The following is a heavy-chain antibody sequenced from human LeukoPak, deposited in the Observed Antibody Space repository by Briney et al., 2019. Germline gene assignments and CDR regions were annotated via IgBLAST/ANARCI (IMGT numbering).Heavy chain of an antibody. CDR3: ARGERMIGDLDAFDI. CDR2: VSGGAGGT. CDR1: GFTFSNYA. V-gene: IGHV3-23*01. J-gene: IGHJ3*02. Sequence: QSGGSLRLSCAASGFTFSNYAMSWVRQAPGKGLEWVSAVSGGAGGTYYADSVKGRFTISRDNSKNTLHLQMNSLRADDTAVYYCARGERMIGDLDAFDIWGQGTMVTVSS. D-gene: IGHD3-22*01.